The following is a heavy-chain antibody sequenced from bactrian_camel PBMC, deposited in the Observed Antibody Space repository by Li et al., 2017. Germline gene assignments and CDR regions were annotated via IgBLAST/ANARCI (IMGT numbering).Heavy chain of an antibody. Sequence: QVQLVESGGGSVQAGGSLTLSCAASGYTYSNGCMGWFRQAPGKEREGVAFIDHNGSTTYAESVKARFVVYVDLAKKTLYLRMDSLQPEDTGIYSCAADSEVGLSIAAYMVPPDKCTYNYEGQGTQVTVS. V-gene: IGHV3S53*01. CDR2: IDHNGST. CDR1: GYTYSNGC. J-gene: IGHJ4*01. D-gene: IGHD4*01.